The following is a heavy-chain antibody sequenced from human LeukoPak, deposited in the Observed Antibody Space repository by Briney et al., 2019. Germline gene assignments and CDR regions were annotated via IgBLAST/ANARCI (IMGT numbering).Heavy chain of an antibody. V-gene: IGHV3-43D*04. Sequence: PGGSLRLSCAASGFTFDDYAMHWVRQAPGKGLEWVSLISWDGGSTYHADSVKGRFTISRGNSKNSLYLQMNSLRAEDTALYYCAKVSCGGDCYSPWYYFDYWGQGTLVTVSS. D-gene: IGHD2-21*01. CDR2: ISWDGGST. CDR3: AKVSCGGDCYSPWYYFDY. CDR1: GFTFDDYA. J-gene: IGHJ4*02.